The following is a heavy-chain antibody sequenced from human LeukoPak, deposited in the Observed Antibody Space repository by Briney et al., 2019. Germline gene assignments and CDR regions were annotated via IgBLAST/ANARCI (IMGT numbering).Heavy chain of an antibody. D-gene: IGHD1-26*01. Sequence: ASVKVSCKDFVYTFTNHAMNWLRQAPGQGLEWMGWINTNTGNPTYAQGFTGRFVFSLDTSVSTACLQISSLKAEDTAVYFCATTNIVETTTTEDAFDIWGQGTMVTVSS. CDR2: INTNTGNP. CDR3: ATTNIVETTTTEDAFDI. CDR1: VYTFTNHA. J-gene: IGHJ3*02. V-gene: IGHV7-4-1*02.